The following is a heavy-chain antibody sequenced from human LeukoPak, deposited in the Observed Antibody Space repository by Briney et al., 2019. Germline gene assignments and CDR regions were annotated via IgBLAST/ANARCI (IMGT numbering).Heavy chain of an antibody. J-gene: IGHJ4*02. D-gene: IGHD3-16*02. CDR2: ISGSGGST. Sequence: GGSLRLSCAASGFTFSSYAMSWVRQAPGKGLEWVSAISGSGGSTHYADSVKGRFTISRDNSKNTLYLQMNSLRAEDTAVYYCAKGLGGYDYIWGSYRTFDYWGQGTLVTVSS. V-gene: IGHV3-23*01. CDR1: GFTFSSYA. CDR3: AKGLGGYDYIWGSYRTFDY.